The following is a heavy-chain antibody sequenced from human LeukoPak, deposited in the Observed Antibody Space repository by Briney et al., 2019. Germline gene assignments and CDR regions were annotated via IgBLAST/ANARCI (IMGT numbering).Heavy chain of an antibody. CDR3: AREKGDWLAGIYYYYMDV. CDR2: ISSSSSYI. V-gene: IGHV3-21*04. J-gene: IGHJ6*03. Sequence: GGSLRLSCAASGFTFSSYSMNWVRQAPGKGLEWVSSISSSSSYIYYADSVKGRFTISIDNSKNTLYLQMNSLRAEDTAVYYCAREKGDWLAGIYYYYMDVWGKGTTVTISS. CDR1: GFTFSSYS. D-gene: IGHD3/OR15-3a*01.